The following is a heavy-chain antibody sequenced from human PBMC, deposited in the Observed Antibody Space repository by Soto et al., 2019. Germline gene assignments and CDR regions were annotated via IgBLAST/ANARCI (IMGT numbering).Heavy chain of an antibody. J-gene: IGHJ5*02. Sequence: QVHLVQSGVEVKTPGASVKVSCQASGYTFFTYDISWVRQAPGQGLEWMGWISTYSGDTKYAQKFQGRVTMTTDTSTTTAYLELRRLRSDDTAVYYCARHHGPTTSENWFDPWGQGPLVTVSS. CDR1: GYTFFTYD. V-gene: IGHV1-18*01. CDR2: ISTYSGDT. D-gene: IGHD5-12*01. CDR3: ARHHGPTTSENWFDP.